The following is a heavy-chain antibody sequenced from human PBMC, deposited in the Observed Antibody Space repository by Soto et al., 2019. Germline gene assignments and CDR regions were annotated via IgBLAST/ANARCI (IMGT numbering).Heavy chain of an antibody. V-gene: IGHV3-48*02. J-gene: IGHJ4*02. CDR2: IDSTSTTR. CDR1: GFTFRSYS. D-gene: IGHD3-3*01. Sequence: PGGSLRLSCEASGFTFRSYSMNWVRQPPGKGLEWVSYIDSTSTTRDYADSVKGRFTIARDNAKNSLHLQMNSLRDEDTAVYYRARVFLRSFDSWGRGTLVTVSS. CDR3: ARVFLRSFDS.